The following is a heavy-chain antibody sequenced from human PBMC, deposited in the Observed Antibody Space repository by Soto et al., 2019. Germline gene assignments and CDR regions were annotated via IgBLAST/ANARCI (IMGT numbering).Heavy chain of an antibody. Sequence: QVHLVQSGAEVKKPGASVKVSCKVSGYTLTELSMHWVRQAPGKVLEWMGGFDPEDGETMYAQKLQGRVAITADTSTTTAYMELSSLRSDDPAVFYCADALFRDFHSYYDVGMDVWGQGHTVTVSS. CDR1: GYTLTELS. CDR2: FDPEDGET. V-gene: IGHV1-24*01. CDR3: ADALFRDFHSYYDVGMDV. J-gene: IGHJ6*02.